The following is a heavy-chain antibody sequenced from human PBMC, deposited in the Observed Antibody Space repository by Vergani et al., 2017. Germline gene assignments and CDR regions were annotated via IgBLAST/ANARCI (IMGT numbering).Heavy chain of an antibody. CDR3: AGTGVPAAIGSDRWFDP. J-gene: IGHJ5*02. D-gene: IGHD2-2*02. CDR1: GYSFTSYW. V-gene: IGHV5-51*01. CDR2: IYPGDSDT. Sequence: EVQLVQSGAEVKKPGESLKISCKGSGYSFTSYWIGWVRQMPGKGLEGMGIIYPGDSDTRYSPSFQGQVTISAGKYISTAYLQWSSLKASDTAMEYCAGTGVPAAIGSDRWFDPWGQGTLVTGSS.